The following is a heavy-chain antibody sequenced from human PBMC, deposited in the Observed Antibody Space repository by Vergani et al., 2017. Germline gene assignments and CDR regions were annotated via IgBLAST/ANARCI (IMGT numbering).Heavy chain of an antibody. CDR1: GGSISSGGYY. D-gene: IGHD3-10*01. CDR3: ARDSRFLSFPYYYYYMDV. Sequence: QLQLQESGSGLVKPSQTLSLTCAVSGGSISSGGYYWSWIRQHPGKGLEWIGYIYYSGSTYYNPSLKSRVTISVDTSKNQFSLKLSSVTAADTAVYYCARDSRFLSFPYYYYYMDVWGKGTTVTVSS. J-gene: IGHJ6*03. CDR2: IYYSGST. V-gene: IGHV4-31*11.